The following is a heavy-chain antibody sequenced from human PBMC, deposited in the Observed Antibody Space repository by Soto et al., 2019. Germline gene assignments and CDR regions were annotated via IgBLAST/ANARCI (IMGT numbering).Heavy chain of an antibody. CDR1: VFTFSDFA. D-gene: IGHD6-25*01. Sequence: LRLSCVASVFTFSDFAMAWVRQAPGKGLEWVYSASGSGSGTYYADSVKGRFTISSDNSKNTLFLHMTNLKAGDTALYFCAKGRPGVEAAPDFLGQCILVTLSS. CDR2: ASGSGSGT. J-gene: IGHJ4*02. CDR3: AKGRPGVEAAPDF. V-gene: IGHV3-23*01.